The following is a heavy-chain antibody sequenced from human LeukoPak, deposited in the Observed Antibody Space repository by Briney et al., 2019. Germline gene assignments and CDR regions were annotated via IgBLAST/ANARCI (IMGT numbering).Heavy chain of an antibody. CDR3: ARGGGSSSSEYYFDY. V-gene: IGHV1-69*05. J-gene: IGHJ4*02. CDR1: GGTFSSYA. Sequence: SVKVSCKASGGTFSSYAISWVRQAPGQGLEWMGGIIPIFGTANYAQKFQGRVTITTDESTSTAYMELSSLRSEDTAVYYCARGGGSSSSEYYFDYWGQGTLVTVSS. D-gene: IGHD6-6*01. CDR2: IIPIFGTA.